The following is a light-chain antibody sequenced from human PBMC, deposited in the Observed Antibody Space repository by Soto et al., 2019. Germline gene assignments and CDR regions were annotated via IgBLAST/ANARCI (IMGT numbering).Light chain of an antibody. CDR1: GSDIGAYTF. CDR2: DVT. J-gene: IGLJ3*02. V-gene: IGLV2-8*01. Sequence: QSALAQPPSASGSPGQSVTISCTGSGSDIGAYTFVSWYQQHPGKATKLMIFDVTERPSGVPDRFSGSKSGNTASLTVSGLQADDEAFYYCASYEGMNVWVFGGGTKVTVL. CDR3: ASYEGMNVWV.